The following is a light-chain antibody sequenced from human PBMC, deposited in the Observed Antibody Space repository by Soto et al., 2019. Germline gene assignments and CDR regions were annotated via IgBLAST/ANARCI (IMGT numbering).Light chain of an antibody. CDR2: DVS. CDR3: SSFTRSNSYV. CDR1: SSDVGAYNY. V-gene: IGLV2-14*03. J-gene: IGLJ1*01. Sequence: QSVLTQPVSVSGSPGQSITISCTGTSSDVGAYNYVSWYQQHPGKVPKLMIYDVSDRPSGVSNRFSGSKSGNTASLTISGLQAEEEADYYCSSFTRSNSYVFGTGTKLTVL.